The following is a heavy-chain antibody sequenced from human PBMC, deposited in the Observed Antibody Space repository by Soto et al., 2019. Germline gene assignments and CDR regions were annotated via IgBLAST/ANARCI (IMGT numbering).Heavy chain of an antibody. CDR1: GGTFSSYA. D-gene: IGHD3-22*01. CDR2: IIPIFGTA. Sequence: QVQLVQSGAEVQKPGSSVKVSCKASGGTFSSYAISWVRQAPGQGLEWMGGIIPIFGTANYAQKFQGRVTITADKSTSTAYMELSSLRSEDTAVYYCARERTYDSSGYYSYYFDYWGQGTLVTVSS. J-gene: IGHJ4*02. V-gene: IGHV1-69*06. CDR3: ARERTYDSSGYYSYYFDY.